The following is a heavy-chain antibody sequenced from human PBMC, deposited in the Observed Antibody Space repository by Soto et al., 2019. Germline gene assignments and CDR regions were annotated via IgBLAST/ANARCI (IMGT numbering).Heavy chain of an antibody. CDR2: IYYSGST. CDR1: GGSISSYY. CDR3: ARGYCSGGSCYRH. D-gene: IGHD2-15*01. J-gene: IGHJ1*01. V-gene: IGHV4-59*01. Sequence: SETLSLTCTVSGGSISSYYWSWIRQPPGKGLEWIGYIYYSGSTNYNPSLKSRDTISVDTSKNQFSLKLSSVTAADTAVYYCARGYCSGGSCYRHWGQGTLVTVSS.